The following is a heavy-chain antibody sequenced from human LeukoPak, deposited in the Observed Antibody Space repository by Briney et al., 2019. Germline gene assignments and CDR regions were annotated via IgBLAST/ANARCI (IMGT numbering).Heavy chain of an antibody. CDR3: ASIAIKPY. V-gene: IGHV1-69*13. J-gene: IGHJ4*02. D-gene: IGHD3-16*02. CDR2: IIPIFGTA. Sequence: ASVKVSCKASGGTFSSYAISLVRQAPGRGLEWMGGIIPIFGTANYAQKFQGRVTITADESTSTAYMELSSLRSEDTAVYYCASIAIKPYWGQGTLVTVSS. CDR1: GGTFSSYA.